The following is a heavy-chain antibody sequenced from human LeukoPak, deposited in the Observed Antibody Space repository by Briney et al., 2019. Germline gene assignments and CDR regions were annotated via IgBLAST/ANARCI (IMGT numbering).Heavy chain of an antibody. V-gene: IGHV3-48*01. CDR2: ITSTSETI. D-gene: IGHD1-26*01. Sequence: GGSLRLSCAASGFTFSSYSMNWVRQAPGQGLEWVSYITSTSETIYYADSVKGRFTISRDNAKNSLYLQMNSLRVEDTAVYYCVRSLGAARWDWGQGTLVTVSS. CDR3: VRSLGAARWD. J-gene: IGHJ4*02. CDR1: GFTFSSYS.